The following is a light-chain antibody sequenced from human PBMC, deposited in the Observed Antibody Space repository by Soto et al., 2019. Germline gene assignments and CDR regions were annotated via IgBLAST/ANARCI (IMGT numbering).Light chain of an antibody. CDR2: WAS. Sequence: DIRMTQSPDSLAVSLGARTTMNCKCSLSVLYKSNNKNHLAWYQQKPGQPPQLIIYWASTRESGVPERFSGSGSGTDFTLTISSLEAEDVAFYWCQQYFDVPFTFGGGTKVDIK. CDR1: LSVLYKSNNKNH. J-gene: IGKJ4*01. CDR3: QQYFDVPFT. V-gene: IGKV4-1*01.